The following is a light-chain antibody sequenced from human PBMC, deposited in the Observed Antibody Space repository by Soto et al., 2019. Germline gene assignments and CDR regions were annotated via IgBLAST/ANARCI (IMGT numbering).Light chain of an antibody. CDR2: AAS. CDR3: QEYENTPGT. J-gene: IGKJ5*01. CDR1: QSLSINY. V-gene: IGKV3-20*01. Sequence: ENVLTQSPGTLSLSPGERATLSCRASQSLSINYVAGYQQRPGQAPRLPIYAASSRAAGIPDRFSGSGSGKDFTLDISRLEPEDFAVYYCQEYENTPGTFGRGTRLEIK.